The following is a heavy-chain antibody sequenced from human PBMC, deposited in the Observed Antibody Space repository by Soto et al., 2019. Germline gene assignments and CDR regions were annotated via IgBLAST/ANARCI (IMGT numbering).Heavy chain of an antibody. CDR1: GFTFSDYY. CDR3: VRLSGSGSYSVYYYYYMDV. J-gene: IGHJ6*03. D-gene: IGHD3-10*01. Sequence: GGSLRLSCAASGFTFSDYYMSWIRQAPGKGLKWVSYISSSGSTIYYADSVKGRFTISRDNAKNSLYPQMNSLRAEDTAVYYLVRLSGSGSYSVYYYYYMDVWGKGTTVTVSS. CDR2: ISSSGSTI. V-gene: IGHV3-11*01.